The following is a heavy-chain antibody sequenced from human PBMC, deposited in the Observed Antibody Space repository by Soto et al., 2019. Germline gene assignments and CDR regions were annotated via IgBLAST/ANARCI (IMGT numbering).Heavy chain of an antibody. Sequence: NPGGSLRLSCAASGFTLSNAWMSWVRQAPGKGLEWVGRIKSKTDGGTTDYAAPVKGRFTISRDDSKNTLYLQMNSLKTEDTAVYYCTTDRARGYSYGPIYYWGQGTLVTVSS. J-gene: IGHJ4*02. D-gene: IGHD5-18*01. CDR1: GFTLSNAW. V-gene: IGHV3-15*01. CDR2: IKSKTDGGTT. CDR3: TTDRARGYSYGPIYY.